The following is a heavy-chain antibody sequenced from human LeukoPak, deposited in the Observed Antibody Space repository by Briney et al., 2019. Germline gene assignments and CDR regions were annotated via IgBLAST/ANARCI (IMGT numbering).Heavy chain of an antibody. J-gene: IGHJ4*02. Sequence: PGRSLRLSCSASGFSVGDDGWSWFRLAPGKGLEFISLIRKRADGETTEYAASVRGRFIISRDDAKSIAYLHMNSLKSEDTALYYCARGEHDYGDSNYYFDQWGQGTLVTVSS. CDR3: ARGEHDYGDSNYYFDQ. CDR1: GFSVGDDG. V-gene: IGHV3-49*03. CDR2: IRKRADGETT. D-gene: IGHD4-17*01.